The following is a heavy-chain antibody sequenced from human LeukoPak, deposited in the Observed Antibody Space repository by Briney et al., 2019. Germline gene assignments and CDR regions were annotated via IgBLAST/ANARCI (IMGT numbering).Heavy chain of an antibody. J-gene: IGHJ4*02. Sequence: PGKSLRLSCAASGFTFSSYAMSWVRQAPGKWLEWVSAISGSGGSTYYADSVKGRFTISRDNSKNTLYLQMNSLRAEDTAVYYCAKARTTVTAMDYWGQGTLVTVSS. V-gene: IGHV3-23*01. CDR3: AKARTTVTAMDY. CDR1: GFTFSSYA. CDR2: ISGSGGST. D-gene: IGHD4-17*01.